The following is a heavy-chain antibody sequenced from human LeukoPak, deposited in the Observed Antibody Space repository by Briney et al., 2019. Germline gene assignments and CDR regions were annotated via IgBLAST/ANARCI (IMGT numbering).Heavy chain of an antibody. CDR3: ARDRPQLRFLEWTDAFDI. CDR2: IYTSGST. D-gene: IGHD3-3*01. CDR1: GGSISSYY. J-gene: IGHJ3*02. Sequence: SETLSLTCTVSGGSISSYYWNWIRQPAGKGLEWIGRIYTSGSTNYNPSLKSRVTMSVDTSKNQFSLKLSSVTAADTAVYYCARDRPQLRFLEWTDAFDIWGQGTMVTVSS. V-gene: IGHV4-4*07.